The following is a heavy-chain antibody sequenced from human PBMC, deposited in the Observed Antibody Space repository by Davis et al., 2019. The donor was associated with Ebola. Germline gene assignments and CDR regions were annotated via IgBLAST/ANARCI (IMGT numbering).Heavy chain of an antibody. CDR3: ANSIYTVDAFDI. V-gene: IGHV1-18*04. J-gene: IGHJ3*02. Sequence: ASVKVSCKASGYIFNNFYIHWVRQAPGQGLEWMGWISVYTGGTNYAQTLQGRVTMTTDTSTSTAYMELRSLSSDDTAVYFCANSIYTVDAFDIWGQGTLVTVSS. CDR2: ISVYTGGT. CDR1: GYIFNNFY. D-gene: IGHD3-16*01.